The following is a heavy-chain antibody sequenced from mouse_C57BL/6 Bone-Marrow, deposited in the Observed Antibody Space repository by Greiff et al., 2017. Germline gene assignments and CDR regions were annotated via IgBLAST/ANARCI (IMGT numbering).Heavy chain of an antibody. J-gene: IGHJ1*03. V-gene: IGHV1-55*01. Sequence: QVQLQQPGAELVKPGASVQMSCKASGYTFTSYWITWVKQRPGQGLEWIGDLYPGSGSTNYNEKFKSKASLTVDTSSSTAYLQLSSLTSEYSAVYYCARPYYINYWYFDVWGTSTTVTVSS. CDR1: GYTFTSYW. CDR2: LYPGSGST. D-gene: IGHD2-5*01. CDR3: ARPYYINYWYFDV.